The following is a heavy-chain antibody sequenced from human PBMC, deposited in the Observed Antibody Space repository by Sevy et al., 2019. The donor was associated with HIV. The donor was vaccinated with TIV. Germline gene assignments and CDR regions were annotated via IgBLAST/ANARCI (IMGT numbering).Heavy chain of an antibody. CDR2: ISGSGGST. V-gene: IGHV3-23*01. J-gene: IGHJ4*02. CDR1: GFTFSSYA. D-gene: IGHD6-19*01. CDR3: AKDRIAVAGHPSYFDY. Sequence: GGSLRLSCAASGFTFSSYAMSWVRQAPGKGLEWVSAISGSGGSTYYADSVKGRFTISRDSSKNTLYLQMNSLRAEDTAVYYCAKDRIAVAGHPSYFDYWGQGTLVTVSS.